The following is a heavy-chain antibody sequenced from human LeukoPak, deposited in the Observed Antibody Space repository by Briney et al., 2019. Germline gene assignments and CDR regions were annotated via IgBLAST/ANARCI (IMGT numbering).Heavy chain of an antibody. CDR3: ARHHAPSWFGELLYLTRFDP. V-gene: IGHV4-39*01. CDR2: MYYSGST. D-gene: IGHD3-10*01. J-gene: IGHJ5*02. Sequence: SETLSLTCTVSGGSISSSSYYWGWVRQPPGKGLEWIGSMYYSGSTYYNPSLKSRVTISVDTSKNQFSLKLSSVTAADTAVYYCARHHAPSWFGELLYLTRFDPWGQGTLVTVSS. CDR1: GGSISSSSYY.